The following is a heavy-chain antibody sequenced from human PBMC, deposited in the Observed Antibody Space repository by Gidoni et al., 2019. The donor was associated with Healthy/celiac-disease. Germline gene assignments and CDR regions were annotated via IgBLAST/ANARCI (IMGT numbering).Heavy chain of an antibody. J-gene: IGHJ4*02. D-gene: IGHD4-17*01. V-gene: IGHV3-11*01. Sequence: QVQLVESGGGLVKPGGSLRLSCSASGFTFSDFYMSWIRQAPGKGLEWVSYIGSSGSTIYYADSVKGRFTISRDNAKNSLYLQMNSLRAEDTAVYYCARDRSAFDYGGNPKTDYWGQGTLVTVSS. CDR1: GFTFSDFY. CDR2: IGSSGSTI. CDR3: ARDRSAFDYGGNPKTDY.